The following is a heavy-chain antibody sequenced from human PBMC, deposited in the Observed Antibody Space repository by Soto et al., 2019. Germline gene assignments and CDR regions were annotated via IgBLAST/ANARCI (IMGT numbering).Heavy chain of an antibody. V-gene: IGHV1-45*02. CDR2: ITPFNGNT. J-gene: IGHJ2*01. D-gene: IGHD6-19*01. CDR3: ATSSGWYRGDWYFDL. Sequence: QVQLVQSGAEVKKPGSSVKVSCKASGYTFTYRYLHWVRQAPGQALEWMGWITPFNGNTNYAQKFQDRVTITRDRSMSTAYMELSSLRSEDTAMYYCATSSGWYRGDWYFDLWGRGTLVTVSS. CDR1: GYTFTYRY.